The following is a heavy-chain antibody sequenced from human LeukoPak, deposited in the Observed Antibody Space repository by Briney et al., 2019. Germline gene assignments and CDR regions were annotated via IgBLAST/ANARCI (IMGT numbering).Heavy chain of an antibody. Sequence: ASVKVSFKASGYTFTSYDINWVRQATGQGLEWMGWMNPNSGNTGYAQKFQGRVTMTRNTSISTAYMELSSLRSEDTAVYYCARARLLWFGELSNWFDPWGQGTLVTVSS. V-gene: IGHV1-8*01. D-gene: IGHD3-10*01. J-gene: IGHJ5*02. CDR3: ARARLLWFGELSNWFDP. CDR1: GYTFTSYD. CDR2: MNPNSGNT.